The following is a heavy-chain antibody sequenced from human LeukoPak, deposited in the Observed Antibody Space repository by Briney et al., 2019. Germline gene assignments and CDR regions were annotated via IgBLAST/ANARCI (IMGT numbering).Heavy chain of an antibody. CDR1: GFTFSSYT. Sequence: GGSLRLSCAASGFTFSSYTMNWVRQPPGKGLEWVSNIGTSSTTIYYADSVKGRFTISRDNSKNTLYLQMNSLRAEDTAVYYCAREDTAQFDYWGQGTLVTVSS. CDR2: IGTSSTTI. V-gene: IGHV3-48*01. D-gene: IGHD5-18*01. J-gene: IGHJ4*02. CDR3: AREDTAQFDY.